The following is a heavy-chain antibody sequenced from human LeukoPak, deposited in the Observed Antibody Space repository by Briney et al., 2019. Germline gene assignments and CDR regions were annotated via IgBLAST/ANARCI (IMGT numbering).Heavy chain of an antibody. J-gene: IGHJ4*02. CDR2: ISSSSGYI. D-gene: IGHD2-21*02. CDR1: GFTFSSFS. Sequence: GGSLRLSCAASGFTFSSFSMNWVRQAPGKGLEWVSSISSSSGYIYYADSVKGRFTISRDNAKNSLYLQMNSQRAEDTAVYYCARDFTCGGDCYSYYFDYWGQGTLVTVSS. CDR3: ARDFTCGGDCYSYYFDY. V-gene: IGHV3-21*01.